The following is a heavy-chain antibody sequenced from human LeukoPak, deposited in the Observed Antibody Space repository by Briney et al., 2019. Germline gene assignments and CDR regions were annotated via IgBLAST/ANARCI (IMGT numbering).Heavy chain of an antibody. CDR2: INHSGST. V-gene: IGHV4-34*01. CDR1: GGPFSGYY. CDR3: ARATLGFRWFDP. J-gene: IGHJ5*02. D-gene: IGHD1-1*01. Sequence: SETLSLTCAVYGGPFSGYYWSWIRQPPGKGLEWIGEINHSGSTNYNPSLKSRVTISVDTSKNQFSLKLSSVTAADTAVYYCARATLGFRWFDPWGQGTLVTVSS.